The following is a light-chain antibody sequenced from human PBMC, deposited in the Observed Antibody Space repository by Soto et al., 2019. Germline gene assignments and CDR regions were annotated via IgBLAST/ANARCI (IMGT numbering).Light chain of an antibody. V-gene: IGLV2-14*01. CDR3: SSYTSRSTRV. CDR1: SSDVGGYNY. Sequence: QSVLTQPASVSGSPGQSITISCTGTSSDVGGYNYVSWYQQHPGKAPKLMIYDVSNRPSGVSNRFSGSKSGNTASLTISGLQAEDEADYYCSSYTSRSTRVFGGGTKLNVL. J-gene: IGLJ2*01. CDR2: DVS.